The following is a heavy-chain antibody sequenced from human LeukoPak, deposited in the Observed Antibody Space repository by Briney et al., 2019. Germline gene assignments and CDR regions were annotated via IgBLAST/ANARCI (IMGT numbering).Heavy chain of an antibody. CDR2: IIPIFGTA. D-gene: IGHD4-17*01. CDR1: GGTFSSYA. Sequence: ASVEVSCKASGGTFSSYAISWVRQAPGQGLEWMGGIIPIFGTANYAQKFQGRVTITTDESTSTAYMELSSLRSEDTAVYYCARDKADYGDYIFDYWGQGTLVTVSS. J-gene: IGHJ4*02. V-gene: IGHV1-69*05. CDR3: ARDKADYGDYIFDY.